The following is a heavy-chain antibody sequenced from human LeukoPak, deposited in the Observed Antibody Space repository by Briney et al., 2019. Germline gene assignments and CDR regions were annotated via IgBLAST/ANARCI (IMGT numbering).Heavy chain of an antibody. D-gene: IGHD3-10*01. J-gene: IGHJ4*02. Sequence: ASVKVSCKVSGYTLTELSMHWVRQAPGRGLEWMGGFDPEDGETIYAQKFQGRVTMTEDTSTDTAYMELSSLRSEDTAVYYCATAQPTYYYGSGSYQYYFDYWGQGTLVTVSS. CDR2: FDPEDGET. CDR3: ATAQPTYYYGSGSYQYYFDY. CDR1: GYTLTELS. V-gene: IGHV1-24*01.